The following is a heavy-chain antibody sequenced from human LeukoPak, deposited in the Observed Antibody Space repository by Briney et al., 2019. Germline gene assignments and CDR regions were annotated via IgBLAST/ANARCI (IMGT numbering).Heavy chain of an antibody. CDR3: TRESSSGWYMYYFDY. CDR2: TYYRSEWYN. CDR1: GDSVSSNSAA. J-gene: IGHJ4*02. V-gene: IGHV6-1*01. D-gene: IGHD6-19*01. Sequence: SQTLSLTCAISGDSVSSNSAAWNWIRQSPSRGLEWQGRTYYRSEWYNDFAVSVKSRISINPDTSKNQFSLQLNSVTPEDTAVYYCTRESSSGWYMYYFDYWGQGTRVTVSS.